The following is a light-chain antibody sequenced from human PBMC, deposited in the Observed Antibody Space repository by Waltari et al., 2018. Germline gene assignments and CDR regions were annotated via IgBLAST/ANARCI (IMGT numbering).Light chain of an antibody. Sequence: IVLTQSPAILSFSPGERATLSCRASQSAGTYLAWYQQRPGQSPRLLIYDASYRATGIPARFSGSGSETDFTLTISSLQPEEFAVYYCQQRRNWPLTFGGGTRVQI. CDR1: QSAGTY. J-gene: IGKJ4*01. CDR2: DAS. V-gene: IGKV3-11*01. CDR3: QQRRNWPLT.